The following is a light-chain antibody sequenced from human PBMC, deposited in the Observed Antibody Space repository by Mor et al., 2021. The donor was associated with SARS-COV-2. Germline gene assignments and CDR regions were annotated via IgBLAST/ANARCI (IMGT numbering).Light chain of an antibody. V-gene: IGKV3-11*01. CDR3: QQRSNGPLS. J-gene: IGKJ4*01. Sequence: LLIYDASNRASAIPARFSGSGSATDFTLTISSLEPEDFAFFFCQQRSNGPLSFGGGTKVEIK. CDR2: DAS.